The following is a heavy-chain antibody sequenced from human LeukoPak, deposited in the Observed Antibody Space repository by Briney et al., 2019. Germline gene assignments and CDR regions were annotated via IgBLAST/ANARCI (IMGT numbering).Heavy chain of an antibody. CDR3: ARFTEQWLPLYYYYYYYMDV. J-gene: IGHJ6*03. V-gene: IGHV3-7*01. CDR2: IKQDGSEK. D-gene: IGHD6-19*01. CDR1: GFTFSSYW. Sequence: GGSLRLSCAASGFTFSSYWMSWVRQAPGKGLEWVANIKQDGSEKYYVDSVKGRFTISRDNAKNSLYLQMNSLRAEDTAVYYCARFTEQWLPLYYYYYYYMDVWGKGTTVTVSS.